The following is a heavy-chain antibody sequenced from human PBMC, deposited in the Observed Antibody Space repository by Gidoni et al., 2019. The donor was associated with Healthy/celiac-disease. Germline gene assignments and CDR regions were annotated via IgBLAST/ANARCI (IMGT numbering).Heavy chain of an antibody. CDR3: AKDRGWYEDFDY. D-gene: IGHD6-19*01. CDR2: ISYDGSNK. CDR1: ACTFSRYG. J-gene: IGHJ4*02. Sequence: QVQLVESGGGVVQPGRSLRLSCAASACTFSRYGMHWVRQAPGKGLEWVAFISYDGSNKYYADSVKGRFTISRDNSKNTLYLQMNSLRAEDTAVYYCAKDRGWYEDFDYWGQGTLVTVSS. V-gene: IGHV3-30*18.